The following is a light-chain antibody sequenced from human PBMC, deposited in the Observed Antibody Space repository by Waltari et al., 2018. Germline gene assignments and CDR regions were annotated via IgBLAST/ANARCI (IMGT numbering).Light chain of an antibody. J-gene: IGLJ1*01. CDR1: SSDVGGYNY. Sequence: QSALTPPASVFGSPGQSTTISCTGTSSDVGGYNYVSWYQQHPGKAPKLMIYEVTNRPSGVSNRFSGSKSGNTASLTISGLQAEDEADYYCNSYTSGTTPYVFGTGTRVTVL. CDR3: NSYTSGTTPYV. V-gene: IGLV2-14*01. CDR2: EVT.